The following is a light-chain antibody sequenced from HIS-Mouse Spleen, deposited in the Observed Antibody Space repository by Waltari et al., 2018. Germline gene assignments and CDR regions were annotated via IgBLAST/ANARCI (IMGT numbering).Light chain of an antibody. V-gene: IGKV1-9*01. CDR2: AAS. J-gene: IGKJ1*01. Sequence: DIQLTQSPSFLSASVGDRVTITCRASQGISSYLAWYQQKPRKSPKLLIYAASTLQSGVPSRFSGRRSGPEFTLTISSLQPEDFATYYCQQLNSYPPTFGQGTKVEI. CDR1: QGISSY. CDR3: QQLNSYPPT.